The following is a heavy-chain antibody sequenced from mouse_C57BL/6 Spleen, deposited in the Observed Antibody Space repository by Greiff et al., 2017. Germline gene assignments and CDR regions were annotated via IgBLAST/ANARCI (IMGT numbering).Heavy chain of an antibody. V-gene: IGHV1-39*01. J-gene: IGHJ4*01. D-gene: IGHD1-1*01. CDR3: ARGGDYGSSYYAMDY. CDR2: INPNYGTT. Sequence: VQLKQSGPELVKPGASVKISCKASGYSFTDYNMNWVKQSNGKSLEWIGVINPNYGTTSYNQKFKGKATLTVDQSSSTAYMQLNSLTSEDSAVYYCARGGDYGSSYYAMDYWGQGTSVTVSS. CDR1: GYSFTDYN.